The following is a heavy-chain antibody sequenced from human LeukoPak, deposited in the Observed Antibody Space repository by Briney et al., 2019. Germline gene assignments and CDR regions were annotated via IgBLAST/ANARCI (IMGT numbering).Heavy chain of an antibody. D-gene: IGHD5-18*01. CDR3: ARGYSPLNNWFDP. Sequence: PSETLSLTCTVSGGSISSYYWSWIRQPPGKGPEWIGYIYYSGSTNYNPSLKSRVTLSVDTSKNQFSLKLSSVTAADTAVYYCARGYSPLNNWFDPWGQGTLVTVSS. V-gene: IGHV4-59*01. CDR2: IYYSGST. J-gene: IGHJ5*02. CDR1: GGSISSYY.